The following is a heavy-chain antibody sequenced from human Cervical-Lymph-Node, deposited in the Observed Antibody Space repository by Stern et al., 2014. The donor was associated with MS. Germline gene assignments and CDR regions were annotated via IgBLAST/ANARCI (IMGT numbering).Heavy chain of an antibody. V-gene: IGHV4-31*01. CDR1: GGSISSGGYD. CDR3: ARVAGRYCTNGVCSIDAFDI. D-gene: IGHD2-8*01. Sequence: QVQLVESGPGLVKPSQTLSLTCTVSGGSISSGGYDWSWIRQHPGKGLEXIGYIYYSGSTYYNPSLKRLVTISVDTSKNQFSLKLSSVTAADTAVYYCARVAGRYCTNGVCSIDAFDIWGQGTMVTVSS. J-gene: IGHJ3*02. CDR2: IYYSGST.